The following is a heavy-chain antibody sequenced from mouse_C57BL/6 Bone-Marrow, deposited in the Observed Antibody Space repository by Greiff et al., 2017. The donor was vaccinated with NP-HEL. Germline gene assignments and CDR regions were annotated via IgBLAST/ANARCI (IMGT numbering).Heavy chain of an antibody. CDR3: AREAYYSNYGFAY. CDR2: ISDGGSYT. Sequence: DVKLVESGGGLVKPGGSLKLSCAASGFTFSSYAMSWVRQTPEKRLEWVATISDGGSYTYYPDNVKGRFTISSDNAKNNRSLQMSHLKSEDTAMYYCAREAYYSNYGFAYWGQGTLVTVSA. V-gene: IGHV5-4*01. CDR1: GFTFSSYA. J-gene: IGHJ3*01. D-gene: IGHD2-5*01.